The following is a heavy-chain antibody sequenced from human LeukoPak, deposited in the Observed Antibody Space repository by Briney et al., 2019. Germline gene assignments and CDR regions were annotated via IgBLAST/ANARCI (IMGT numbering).Heavy chain of an antibody. CDR1: GFSFSTYA. Sequence: GGSLRLSCAAAGFSFSTYAMSWVRQAPGMGLEWVSAISNTGGTTYYADSVEGRFTISRDNSRNTLFLQMHNLRVDDTAMYYCAVVAGRFPPDYWGQGTLVTVSS. D-gene: IGHD6-19*01. CDR3: AVVAGRFPPDY. CDR2: ISNTGGTT. V-gene: IGHV3-23*01. J-gene: IGHJ4*02.